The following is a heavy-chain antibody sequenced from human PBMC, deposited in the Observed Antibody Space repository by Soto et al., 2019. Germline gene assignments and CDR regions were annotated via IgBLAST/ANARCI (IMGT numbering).Heavy chain of an antibody. CDR2: IYYSGST. CDR3: AREVGLWFGENYGMEV. D-gene: IGHD3-10*01. Sequence: SETLSLTCTVSGGSISSGGYYWSWIRQHPGKGLEWIGYIYYSGSTYYNPSLKSRVTIYIEMSKNLLYLKLSSVTGANTVVYYCAREVGLWFGENYGMEVWGQATRVTVSS. J-gene: IGHJ6*02. CDR1: GGSISSGGYY. V-gene: IGHV4-31*03.